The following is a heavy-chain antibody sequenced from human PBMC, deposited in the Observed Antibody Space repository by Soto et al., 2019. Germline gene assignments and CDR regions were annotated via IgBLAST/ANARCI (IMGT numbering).Heavy chain of an antibody. D-gene: IGHD5-18*01. CDR1: GGSISSGGYY. Sequence: QVQLQESGPGLVKPSQTLSLTCSVSGGSISSGGYYWSWVRQHPGKGLEWIGYIYSSGSTYHNPSLASRVSISIDTSKNHFSLKLTSVTAADTAVYFCARGPYTYGYAIDLWGQGTLVTVSS. CDR2: IYSSGST. V-gene: IGHV4-31*03. J-gene: IGHJ5*02. CDR3: ARGPYTYGYAIDL.